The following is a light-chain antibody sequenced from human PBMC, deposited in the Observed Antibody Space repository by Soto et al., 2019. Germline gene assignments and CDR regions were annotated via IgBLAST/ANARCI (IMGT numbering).Light chain of an antibody. CDR1: QGVSNSY. V-gene: IGKV3-20*01. Sequence: IVWTQSQGTLSLSPGKRATLSCRASQGVSNSYLAWYQQKPGQAPRLLIYGASSRATGIPDRFSGSGSGTDFTLTISRLEPEDFAVYYCQQYGSSPRTFGQGTKVDI. CDR2: GAS. J-gene: IGKJ1*01. CDR3: QQYGSSPRT.